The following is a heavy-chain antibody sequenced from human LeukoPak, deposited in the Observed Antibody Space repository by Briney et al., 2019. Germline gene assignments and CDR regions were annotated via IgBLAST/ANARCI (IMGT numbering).Heavy chain of an antibody. Sequence: PGGSLSLSCAASGFTFSYYGMHWVRQAPGKGLEWVAFIRFDGSNETYRDSVKGRFTISRDNSKNTLYLQLNSLRVEDTAVYYCAKKYSSATFFDYWGQGTLVTVSS. D-gene: IGHD6-19*01. J-gene: IGHJ4*02. V-gene: IGHV3-30*02. CDR2: IRFDGSNE. CDR3: AKKYSSATFFDY. CDR1: GFTFSYYG.